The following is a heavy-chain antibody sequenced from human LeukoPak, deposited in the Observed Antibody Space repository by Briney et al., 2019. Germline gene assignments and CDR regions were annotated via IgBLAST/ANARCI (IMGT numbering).Heavy chain of an antibody. V-gene: IGHV3-21*01. CDR1: GFTFSSYS. D-gene: IGHD4-17*01. CDR2: ISSSSSYI. CDR3: ARDRDYPANFDY. J-gene: IGHJ4*02. Sequence: GGSMRLSCAASGFTFSSYSMNWVRQAPGKGLEWVSSISSSSSYIYYADSVKGRFTISRDNAKNSLYLQMNSLRAEDTAVYYCARDRDYPANFDYWGQGTLVTVSS.